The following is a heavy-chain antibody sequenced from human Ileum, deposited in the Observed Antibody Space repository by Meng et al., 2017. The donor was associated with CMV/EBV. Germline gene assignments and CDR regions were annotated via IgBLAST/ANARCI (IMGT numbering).Heavy chain of an antibody. D-gene: IGHD7-27*01. V-gene: IGHV1-2*02. CDR2: INLNSGVI. Sequence: QLVQSGTELKQPGASVKVSCKASGNIFTGYYLHWVRQAPGQGLEWVGCINLNSGVIDFAQKFQGRITLTRDTSITTAYMELTRLIYDDTAVYYCARENWVYDYWGQGTLVTVSS. CDR1: GNIFTGYY. CDR3: ARENWVYDY. J-gene: IGHJ4*02.